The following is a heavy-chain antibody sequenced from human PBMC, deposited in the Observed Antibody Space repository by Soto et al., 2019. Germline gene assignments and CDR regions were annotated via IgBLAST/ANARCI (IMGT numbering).Heavy chain of an antibody. V-gene: IGHV1-69*13. Sequence: SVKVSCKASGGTFSSYAISWVRQAPGQGLEWMGGIIPIFGTANYAQKFQGRVTMTADESTSTAYMELSSLRSEDTAVYYCARGLSGIAAAGTLYYYYGMDVWGQGSTVTVSS. D-gene: IGHD6-13*01. CDR3: ARGLSGIAAAGTLYYYYGMDV. CDR2: IIPIFGTA. CDR1: GGTFSSYA. J-gene: IGHJ6*02.